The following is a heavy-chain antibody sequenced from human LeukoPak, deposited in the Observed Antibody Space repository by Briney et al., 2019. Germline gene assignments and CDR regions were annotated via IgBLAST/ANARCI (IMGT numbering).Heavy chain of an antibody. CDR3: ARDPEPSSSSWYVNNWFDP. D-gene: IGHD6-13*01. J-gene: IGHJ5*02. CDR1: GYSISSGYY. CDR2: IYHSGGT. V-gene: IGHV4-38-2*02. Sequence: SETLSLTCTVSGYSISSGYYWGWIRQPPGKGLEWIGSIYHSGGTYYNPSLKSRVTISVDTSKNQFSLKLSSVTAADTAVYYCARDPEPSSSSWYVNNWFDPWGQGTLVTVSS.